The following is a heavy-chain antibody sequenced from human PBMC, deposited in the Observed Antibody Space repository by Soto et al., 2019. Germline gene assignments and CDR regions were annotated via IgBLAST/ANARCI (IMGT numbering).Heavy chain of an antibody. D-gene: IGHD2-21*01. V-gene: IGHV4-34*01. CDR3: ARRIRGFKHRGGYYYYYMDV. CDR1: GGSFSGYY. Sequence: SETLSLTCAVYGGSFSGYYWSWIRQPPGKGLEWIGEINHSGSTNYNPSLKSRVTISVDTSKNQFSLKLSSVTAADTAVYYCARRIRGFKHRGGYYYYYMDVWGKGTTVTVSS. J-gene: IGHJ6*03. CDR2: INHSGST.